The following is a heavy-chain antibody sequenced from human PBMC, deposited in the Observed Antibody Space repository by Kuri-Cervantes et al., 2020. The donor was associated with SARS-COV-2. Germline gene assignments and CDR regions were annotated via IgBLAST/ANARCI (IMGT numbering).Heavy chain of an antibody. CDR1: GGSISSSSYY. J-gene: IGHJ4*02. CDR3: ARVVPAAVFDY. CDR2: IYYSGST. V-gene: IGHV4-39*01. Sequence: SETLSLTCTVSGGSISSSSYYWGWIRQSPGKGLEWIGSIYYSGSTYYNPSLKSRVTISVDTSKNQFSLKLSSVTAADTAVYYCARVVPAAVFDYWGQGTLVTVSS. D-gene: IGHD2-2*01.